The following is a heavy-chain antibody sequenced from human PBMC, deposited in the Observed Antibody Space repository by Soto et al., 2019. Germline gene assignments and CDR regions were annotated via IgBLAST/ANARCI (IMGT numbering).Heavy chain of an antibody. J-gene: IGHJ4*02. Sequence: GGSLRLSCAASGFTFSSYWMHWVRQAPGEGLVWVSRINTDGSSTSYADSVKGRFTISRDNAKNTLYLQMNSLRTEDTAVYYCARQALFDYWGRGTLVIVSS. CDR3: ARQALFDY. CDR1: GFTFSSYW. V-gene: IGHV3-74*01. CDR2: INTDGSST. D-gene: IGHD3-3*02.